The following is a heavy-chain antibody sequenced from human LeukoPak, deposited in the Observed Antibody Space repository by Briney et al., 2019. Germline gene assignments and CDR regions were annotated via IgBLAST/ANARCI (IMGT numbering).Heavy chain of an antibody. CDR3: ARYNRGAPAGTIEHYFDY. V-gene: IGHV3-33*08. CDR1: GFTFSSYG. D-gene: IGHD6-13*01. Sequence: GGSLRLSCLASGFTFSSYGMHWVRQAPGKGLEWVAVIWYDGSNKYYADSVKGRFTISRDNSKNTLYLQMNSLRAEDTAVYYCARYNRGAPAGTIEHYFDYWGQGTLVTVSS. J-gene: IGHJ4*02. CDR2: IWYDGSNK.